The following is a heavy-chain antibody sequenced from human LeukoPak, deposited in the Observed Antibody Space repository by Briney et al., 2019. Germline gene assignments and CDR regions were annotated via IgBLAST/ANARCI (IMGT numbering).Heavy chain of an antibody. CDR3: ARIVIAAAGGFDY. V-gene: IGHV4-34*01. CDR1: GGSFSGYY. CDR2: INHSGST. J-gene: IGHJ4*02. Sequence: SETLPLTCAVYGGSFSGYYWSWIRQPPGKGLEWIGEINHSGSTNYNPSLKSRVTISVDTSKNQFSLKLSSVTAADTAVYYCARIVIAAAGGFDYWGQGTLVTVSS. D-gene: IGHD6-13*01.